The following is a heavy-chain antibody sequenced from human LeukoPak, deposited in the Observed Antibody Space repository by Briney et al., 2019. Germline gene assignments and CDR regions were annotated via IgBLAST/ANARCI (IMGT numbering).Heavy chain of an antibody. D-gene: IGHD3-9*01. Sequence: GESLKISCKGSGYSFTSYWIGWARQMPGKGLEWMGIIYPGDSDTRYSPSFQGQVTISADKSISTAYLQWSSLKASDTAMYYCARLQYYDILTGYPLDYWGQGTLVTVSS. CDR3: ARLQYYDILTGYPLDY. V-gene: IGHV5-51*01. J-gene: IGHJ4*02. CDR2: IYPGDSDT. CDR1: GYSFTSYW.